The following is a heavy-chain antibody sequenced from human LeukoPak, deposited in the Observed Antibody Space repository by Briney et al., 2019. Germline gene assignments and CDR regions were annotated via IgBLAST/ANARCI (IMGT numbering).Heavy chain of an antibody. J-gene: IGHJ5*02. CDR2: VNPSGDST. Sequence: GASVKVSCKASGYTFSNYNIHWVRQAPGQGLEWMGIVNPSGDSTNYAQNFQGRVTMTGDTSTSTVYMELSSLRSEDTAVYYCARLAVAGTWGRVNWFDPWGQGTLVTVSS. CDR3: ARLAVAGTWGRVNWFDP. V-gene: IGHV1-46*01. D-gene: IGHD6-19*01. CDR1: GYTFSNYN.